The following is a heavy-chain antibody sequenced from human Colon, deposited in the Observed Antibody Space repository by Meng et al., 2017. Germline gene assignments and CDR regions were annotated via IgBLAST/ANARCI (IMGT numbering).Heavy chain of an antibody. Sequence: QVQLVQSGSELRKPGASVTFPCKASGYSFRTYAINWVRQAPGQGLQWMGWINMYTGDPSYVEGFAGRFVFSLDTSVSTAYLQISSLKAEDTAVYFCVRHNGDSDFDYWGQGTLVTVSS. CDR1: GYSFRTYA. CDR2: INMYTGDP. J-gene: IGHJ4*02. D-gene: IGHD2-21*02. V-gene: IGHV7-4-1*02. CDR3: VRHNGDSDFDY.